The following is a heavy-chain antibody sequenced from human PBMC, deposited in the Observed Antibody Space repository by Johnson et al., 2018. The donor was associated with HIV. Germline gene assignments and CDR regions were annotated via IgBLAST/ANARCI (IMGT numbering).Heavy chain of an antibody. V-gene: IGHV3-66*01. J-gene: IGHJ3*02. CDR1: GFTVSSNY. Sequence: MLLVESGGGLVQPGGSLRLSCTASGFTVSSNYMSWVRQAPGKGLEWVSVIYSGGSTYYTDSVKGRFTISRDNSKNTLYLQMKSLRAEDTALYYCAKEEAAGPYDAFDIWGQGTMVTVSS. CDR2: IYSGGST. D-gene: IGHD6-13*01. CDR3: AKEEAAGPYDAFDI.